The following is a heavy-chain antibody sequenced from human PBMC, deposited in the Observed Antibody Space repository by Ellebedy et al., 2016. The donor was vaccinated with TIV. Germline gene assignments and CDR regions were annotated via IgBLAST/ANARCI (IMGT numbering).Heavy chain of an antibody. CDR1: GGTFSSYA. CDR3: ARVLRGGDNAMALGS. D-gene: IGHD5-24*01. CDR2: INTNTGNP. V-gene: IGHV7-4-1*02. J-gene: IGHJ5*02. Sequence: ASVKVSCKASGGTFSSYAISWVRQAPGQGLEWMGWINTNTGNPTYAQGFTGRLVFSVDTSVSTAYLQLSSLKAEDTAVYFCARVLRGGDNAMALGSWGQGTLVAGSS.